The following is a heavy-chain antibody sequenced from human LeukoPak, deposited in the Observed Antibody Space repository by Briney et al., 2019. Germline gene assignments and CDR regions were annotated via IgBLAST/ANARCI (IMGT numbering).Heavy chain of an antibody. CDR2: IYTGGNT. J-gene: IGHJ3*02. D-gene: IGHD6-19*01. CDR3: ASPSSGQSFDI. V-gene: IGHV3-53*01. Sequence: GGSLRLSCAASGFSVSSNYMNWVRQATGKGLEWVSVIYTGGNTYYAESVKGRFTISRDNSKNTLYLQMHSLRAEDTAVYYCASPSSGQSFDIWGQGTMVTVSS. CDR1: GFSVSSNY.